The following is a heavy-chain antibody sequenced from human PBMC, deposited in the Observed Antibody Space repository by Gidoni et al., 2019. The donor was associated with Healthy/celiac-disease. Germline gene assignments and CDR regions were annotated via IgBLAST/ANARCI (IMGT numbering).Heavy chain of an antibody. CDR3: ARDSKGPAAIVSRLDRRGYYYYGMDV. V-gene: IGHV3-21*01. J-gene: IGHJ6*02. Sequence: EVQLVESGGGLVKPGGSLRLSCAASGFTFSSYSMNWVRQAPGKGLEWVSSISSSSSYIYYADSVKGRFTISRDNAKNSLYLQMNSLRAEDTAVYYCARDSKGPAAIVSRLDRRGYYYYGMDVWGQGTTVTVSS. D-gene: IGHD2-2*01. CDR2: ISSSSSYI. CDR1: GFTFSSYS.